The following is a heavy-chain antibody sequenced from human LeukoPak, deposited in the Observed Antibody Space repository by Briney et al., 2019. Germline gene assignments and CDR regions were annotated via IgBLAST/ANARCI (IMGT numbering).Heavy chain of an antibody. J-gene: IGHJ5*02. CDR2: IRDSGET. D-gene: IGHD2-15*01. Sequence: GGSLRLSCAISGFSVSNYYMSWVRQAPGKGLEWVSLIRDSGETFYADSVKGRFTISRDNSTNTMYLQMNWLRVEDTAVYFCARDRAATQDWVEFDPWGQGTLVTVSS. V-gene: IGHV3-66*03. CDR1: GFSVSNYY. CDR3: ARDRAATQDWVEFDP.